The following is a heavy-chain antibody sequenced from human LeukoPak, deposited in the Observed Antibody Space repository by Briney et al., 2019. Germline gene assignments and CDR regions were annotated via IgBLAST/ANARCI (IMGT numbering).Heavy chain of an antibody. CDR1: GFTFSSYG. J-gene: IGHJ6*02. V-gene: IGHV3-33*01. CDR3: ARDNVLWFGEGSYCYGMDV. D-gene: IGHD3-10*01. CDR2: IWYDGSNK. Sequence: PGRSLRLSCAASGFTFSSYGMHWVRQAPGKGLEWVAVIWYDGSNKYYADSVKGRFTISRDNSKNTLYLQMNSLRAEDTAVYYCARDNVLWFGEGSYCYGMDVWGQGTTVTVSS.